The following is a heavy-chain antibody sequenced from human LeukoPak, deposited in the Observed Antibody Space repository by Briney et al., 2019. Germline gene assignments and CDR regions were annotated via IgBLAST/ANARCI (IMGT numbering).Heavy chain of an antibody. CDR3: ARHLGGMEFGELLWARAFDI. V-gene: IGHV1-46*01. J-gene: IGHJ3*02. CDR2: INPSGGST. Sequence: VASVKVSCKASGYTFTSYYMRWVRQAPGQGLEWMGIINPSGGSTSYAQKFQGRVTMTRDTSTSTVYMELSSLRSEDTAVYYCARHLGGMEFGELLWARAFDIWGQGTMVTVSS. D-gene: IGHD3-10*01. CDR1: GYTFTSYY.